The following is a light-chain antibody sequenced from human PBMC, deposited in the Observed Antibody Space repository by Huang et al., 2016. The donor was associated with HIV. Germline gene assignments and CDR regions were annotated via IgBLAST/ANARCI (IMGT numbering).Light chain of an antibody. V-gene: IGKV3D-15*01. CDR3: QHYNNWPPWT. CDR2: GAS. Sequence: EIVMTQSPATLSVSPGERATLSCRASQGVSNNIAWYQQKPGQTSRLPIHGASTRATGSAAKFSGRGSGTDFTLTITSLQPEDSAVYYCQHYNNWPPWTFGPGTQVEI. CDR1: QGVSNN. J-gene: IGKJ1*01.